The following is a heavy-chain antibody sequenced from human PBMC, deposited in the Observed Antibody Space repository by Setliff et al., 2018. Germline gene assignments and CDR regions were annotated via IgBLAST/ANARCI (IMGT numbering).Heavy chain of an antibody. D-gene: IGHD5-18*01. CDR1: GFTFSSYS. CDR2: ISSSSSYI. Sequence: SLKISCAASGFTFSSYSMNWVRQAPGKGLEWVSSISSSSSYIYYADSVKGRFTISRDNAKNSLYLQMNSLRAEDTAVYYCARRHVDTAMVIYYYGMDVWGQGTTVTVSS. J-gene: IGHJ6*02. CDR3: ARRHVDTAMVIYYYGMDV. V-gene: IGHV3-21*01.